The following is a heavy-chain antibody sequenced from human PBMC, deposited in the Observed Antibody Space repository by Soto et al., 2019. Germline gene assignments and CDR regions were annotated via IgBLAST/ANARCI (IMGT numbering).Heavy chain of an antibody. CDR3: ARDGAEVVASYSYYYMDV. CDR1: GYTFTSYD. J-gene: IGHJ6*03. V-gene: IGHV1-8*01. Sequence: QVQLVQSGAEAKKPGASVKVSCKASGYTFTSYDINWVRQATGQGLEWMGWMNPNSGNTGYAQKFQGRVTMTRNTSISTAYMELSSLRSEDTAVYYCARDGAEVVASYSYYYMDVWGKGTTVTVSS. D-gene: IGHD2-15*01. CDR2: MNPNSGNT.